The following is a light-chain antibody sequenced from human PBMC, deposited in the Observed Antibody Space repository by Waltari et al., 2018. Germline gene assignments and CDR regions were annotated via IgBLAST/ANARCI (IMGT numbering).Light chain of an antibody. J-gene: IGKJ1*01. Sequence: EIVLTQSPGTLSLSPGERATLSCRASQNIGRYLVWYQQKPGQPPRLLIYEASRRATGIPDRFSGSGSGTDFRLTISRLEPEDFAVYYCQNHERLPATFGQGTKVEIK. CDR3: QNHERLPAT. V-gene: IGKV3-20*01. CDR1: QNIGRY. CDR2: EAS.